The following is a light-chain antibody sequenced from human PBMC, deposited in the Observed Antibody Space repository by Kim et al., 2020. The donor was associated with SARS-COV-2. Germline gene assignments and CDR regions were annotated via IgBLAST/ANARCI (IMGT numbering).Light chain of an antibody. CDR1: QSISSY. CDR3: QQSYSTPPMYT. Sequence: DIQMTQSPSSLSASVGDRVTITCRASQSISSYLNWYQQKPGKAPKLLIYAASSLQSGVPSRFSGSGSGTDFTLTISSLQPEDFATYYCQQSYSTPPMYTFGRGPSWRS. CDR2: AAS. J-gene: IGKJ2*01. V-gene: IGKV1-39*01.